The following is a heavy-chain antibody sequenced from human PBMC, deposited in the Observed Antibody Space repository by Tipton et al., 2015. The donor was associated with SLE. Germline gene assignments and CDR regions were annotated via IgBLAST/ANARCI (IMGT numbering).Heavy chain of an antibody. CDR2: IYYSGTT. CDR3: ARDLRWFDP. CDR1: GGSISSSSSYY. V-gene: IGHV4-39*07. D-gene: IGHD3-10*01. Sequence: GLVKPSETLSLTCAVYGGSISSSSSYYWAWIRQPPGKGVEWIGSIYYSGTTNYNPSLKSRVTISLDTSKNQFSLKLSSVTAADTAVYYCARDLRWFDPWGQGTQVTVSS. J-gene: IGHJ5*02.